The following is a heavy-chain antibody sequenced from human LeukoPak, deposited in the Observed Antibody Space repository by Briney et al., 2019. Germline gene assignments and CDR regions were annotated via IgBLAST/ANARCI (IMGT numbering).Heavy chain of an antibody. D-gene: IGHD6-19*01. CDR1: GFTFSNCA. CDR3: AKYMSSGY. Sequence: GGSLRLSCAVSGFTFSNCAMSWVRQAPGKGLEWVSGVSGSSDSTYYADSVKGRFTISRDNSKNTLYLQMNSLRAEDTAVYYCAKYMSSGYWGQGTLVTVSS. CDR2: VSGSSDST. J-gene: IGHJ4*02. V-gene: IGHV3-23*01.